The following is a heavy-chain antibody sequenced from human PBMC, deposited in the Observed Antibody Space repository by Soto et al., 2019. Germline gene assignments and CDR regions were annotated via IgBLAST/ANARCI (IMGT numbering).Heavy chain of an antibody. Sequence: ASVRLSCVGSGFTFSNFSINWVRQAPGKGLEWVSPISSRSDIYYADSLKGRFTISRDNAKNSVSLQMNSLRAEDTAVYYCAREYTAWPLAYGLDVWGQGTTVTVSS. V-gene: IGHV3-21*01. D-gene: IGHD2-2*02. CDR3: AREYTAWPLAYGLDV. J-gene: IGHJ6*02. CDR2: ISSRSDI. CDR1: GFTFSNFS.